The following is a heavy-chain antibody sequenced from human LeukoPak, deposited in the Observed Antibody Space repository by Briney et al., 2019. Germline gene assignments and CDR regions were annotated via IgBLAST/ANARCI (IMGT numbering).Heavy chain of an antibody. V-gene: IGHV4-4*07. Sequence: PSETLSLTCTVSGGSISSYYWSWIRQPAGKGLEWIGRIYTSGSTNYNPSLKSRVTMSVDTSKNQFSLKLSSVTAADTAVYYCARGLNYDSSGYYSLDWYFDLWGRGTLVTVSS. CDR2: IYTSGST. D-gene: IGHD3-22*01. J-gene: IGHJ2*01. CDR3: ARGLNYDSSGYYSLDWYFDL. CDR1: GGSISSYY.